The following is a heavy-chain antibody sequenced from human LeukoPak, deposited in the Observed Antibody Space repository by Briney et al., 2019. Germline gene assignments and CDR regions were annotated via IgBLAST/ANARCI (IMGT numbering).Heavy chain of an antibody. CDR1: GYSFTSYW. CDR2: IYPGDSDT. CDR3: ATKVDGSGSYEGYFDY. Sequence: GESLTISCKGSGYSFTSYWIGWVRQMPGKGLEWMGIIYPGDSDTRYSPSFQGQVTISADKSISTAYLQWSSLKASDTAMYYCATKVDGSGSYEGYFDYWGQGTLVTVSS. D-gene: IGHD3-10*01. J-gene: IGHJ4*02. V-gene: IGHV5-51*01.